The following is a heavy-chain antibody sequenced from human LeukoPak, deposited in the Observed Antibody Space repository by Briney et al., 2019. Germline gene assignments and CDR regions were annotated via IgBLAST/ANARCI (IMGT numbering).Heavy chain of an antibody. V-gene: IGHV4-61*02. Sequence: SETLSLTCTVSGGSISSGSYYWSWIRQPAGKGLEWIGRIYTSGSTNYNPSLKSRVTISVDTSKNQFSLKLSSVTAADTAVYYCARSIAAAGSWFLDYWGQGTLVTVSS. CDR1: GGSISSGSYY. CDR3: ARSIAAAGSWFLDY. D-gene: IGHD6-13*01. CDR2: IYTSGST. J-gene: IGHJ4*02.